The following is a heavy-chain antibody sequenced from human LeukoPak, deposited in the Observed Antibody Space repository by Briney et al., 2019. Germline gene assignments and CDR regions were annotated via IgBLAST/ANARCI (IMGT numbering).Heavy chain of an antibody. CDR2: IYTSGST. D-gene: IGHD6-19*01. CDR1: GGSISSGSYY. J-gene: IGHJ4*02. V-gene: IGHV4-61*02. CDR3: AGLIYTVAGYYFDY. Sequence: SQTLSLTCTVSGGSISSGSYYWSWIRQPAGKGLEWIGRIYTSGSTNYNPSLKSRATISVDTSKNQFSLKLSSVTAADTAVYYCAGLIYTVAGYYFDYWGQGTLVTVSS.